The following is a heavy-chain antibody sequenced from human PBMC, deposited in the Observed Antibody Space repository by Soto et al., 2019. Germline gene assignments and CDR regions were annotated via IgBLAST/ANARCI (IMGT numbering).Heavy chain of an antibody. CDR2: IFHGGNT. CDR1: GFFISSGNY. D-gene: IGHD2-15*01. J-gene: IGHJ3*01. CDR3: ARARWYDAFDV. V-gene: IGHV4-38-2*01. Sequence: SETLSLTCAVSGFFISSGNYWGCIRKPPGKGLEWIGSIFHGGNTYYNPSLKSRVTISVDMSKNQFSLKLNSVTAADTAVYYCARARWYDAFDVWGQGTVVTVSS.